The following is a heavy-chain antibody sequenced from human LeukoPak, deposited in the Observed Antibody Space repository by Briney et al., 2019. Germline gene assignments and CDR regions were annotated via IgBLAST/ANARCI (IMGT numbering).Heavy chain of an antibody. V-gene: IGHV3-74*01. CDR3: ARDVPPPYYYDSSGYYPDY. Sequence: GGSLRLSCAASGFTFSSYWMHWVRQAPGKGLVWVSRTNSDGSSTSYADSVKGRFTISRDNAKNTLYLQMNSLRAEDTAVYYCARDVPPPYYYDSSGYYPDYWGQGTLVTVSS. J-gene: IGHJ4*02. D-gene: IGHD3-22*01. CDR2: TNSDGSST. CDR1: GFTFSSYW.